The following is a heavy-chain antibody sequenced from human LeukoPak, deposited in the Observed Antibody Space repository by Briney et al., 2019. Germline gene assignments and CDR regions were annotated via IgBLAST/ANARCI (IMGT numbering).Heavy chain of an antibody. CDR1: GGSISSGSYY. J-gene: IGHJ4*02. Sequence: SETLSLTCTVSGGSISSGSYYWSWIRQPAGKGLEWIGRIYTSGSTNYNPSLKSRVTISVDTSKNQFSLKLSSVTAADTAVYYCARSEYTAMGNDYWGQGTLVTVSS. D-gene: IGHD5-18*01. V-gene: IGHV4-61*02. CDR3: ARSEYTAMGNDY. CDR2: IYTSGST.